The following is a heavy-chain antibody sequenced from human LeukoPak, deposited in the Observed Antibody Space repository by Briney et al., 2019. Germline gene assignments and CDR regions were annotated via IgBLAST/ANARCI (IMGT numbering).Heavy chain of an antibody. D-gene: IGHD2-15*01. CDR2: IYYSGST. J-gene: IGHJ3*02. Sequence: SETLSLTCTVSGGSISSGGYYWSWIRQHPGKGLEWIGYIYYSGSTYYNPSLKSRVTISVDTSKNQFSLKLSSVTAADTAVYYCARLVVVAALDIWGQGTMVTVSS. V-gene: IGHV4-31*03. CDR3: ARLVVVAALDI. CDR1: GGSISSGGYY.